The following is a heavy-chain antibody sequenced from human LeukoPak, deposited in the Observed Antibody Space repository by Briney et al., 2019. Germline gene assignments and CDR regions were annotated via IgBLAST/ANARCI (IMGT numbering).Heavy chain of an antibody. J-gene: IGHJ3*02. V-gene: IGHV2-5*01. D-gene: IGHD4-17*01. CDR3: AHSGTVTTPHDAFDI. CDR2: IYWNDDK. CDR1: GFSLSTSGVG. Sequence: SGPTLVKPTQTLTLTCTFSGFSLSTSGVGVGWIRQPPVKALAWLALIYWNDDKRYSPSLKSRLTITKDTSKNQVVLTMTNMDPVDTATYYCAHSGTVTTPHDAFDIWGQGTMVTVSS.